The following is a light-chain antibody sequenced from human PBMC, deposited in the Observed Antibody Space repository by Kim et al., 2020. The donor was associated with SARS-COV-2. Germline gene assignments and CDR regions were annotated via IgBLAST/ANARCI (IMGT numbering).Light chain of an antibody. CDR3: QQYNNWLLLT. CDR2: GAS. Sequence: PGERATPSCRASQGVSSNLAWYQQKPGQAPRLLIYGASTRATGIPARFSGSGSGTEFTLTISSLQSEDFAVYYCQQYNNWLLLTFGGGTKVDIK. V-gene: IGKV3-15*01. CDR1: QGVSSN. J-gene: IGKJ4*01.